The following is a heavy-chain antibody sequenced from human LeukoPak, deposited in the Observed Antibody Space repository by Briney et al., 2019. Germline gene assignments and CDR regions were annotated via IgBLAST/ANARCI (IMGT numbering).Heavy chain of an antibody. J-gene: IGHJ4*02. CDR3: AKEGLYSSGWYGFFDY. CDR1: GFTFSSYG. D-gene: IGHD6-19*01. V-gene: IGHV3-30*02. CDR2: IRYDGSNK. Sequence: GGSLRLSCGASGFTFSSYGMHWVRQAPGKGLEWVAFIRYDGSNKYYADSVKGRFTISRDNSKNTLYLQMNSLRAEDTAVYYCAKEGLYSSGWYGFFDYWGRGTLVTVSS.